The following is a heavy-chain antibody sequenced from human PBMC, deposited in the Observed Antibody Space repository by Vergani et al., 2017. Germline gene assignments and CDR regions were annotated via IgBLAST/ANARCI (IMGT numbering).Heavy chain of an antibody. CDR2: INPSGGST. CDR1: GYTFTSYY. D-gene: IGHD3-3*01. Sequence: QVQLVQSGAEVKKPGASVKVSCKASGYTFTSYYMHWVRQAPGQGLEWMGIINPSGGSTSYAQKFQGRVTMTRDTSTSTAYMELSSLRSEDTAVYYCARDDAIFGVVSKFDYWGQGTLVTVSS. J-gene: IGHJ4*02. CDR3: ARDDAIFGVVSKFDY. V-gene: IGHV1-46*01.